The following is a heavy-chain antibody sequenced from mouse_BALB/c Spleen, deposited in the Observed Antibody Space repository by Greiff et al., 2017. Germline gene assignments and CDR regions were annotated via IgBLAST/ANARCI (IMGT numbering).Heavy chain of an antibody. Sequence: EVKLMESGGGLVQPGGSLKLSCAASGFTFSSYTMSWVRQTPEKRLEWVAYISNGGGSTYYPDTVKGRFTISRDNAKNTLYLQMSSLKSEDTAMYYCATYDYGSWFAYWGQGTLVTVSA. J-gene: IGHJ3*01. CDR2: ISNGGGST. D-gene: IGHD2-4*01. CDR1: GFTFSSYT. CDR3: ATYDYGSWFAY. V-gene: IGHV5-12-2*01.